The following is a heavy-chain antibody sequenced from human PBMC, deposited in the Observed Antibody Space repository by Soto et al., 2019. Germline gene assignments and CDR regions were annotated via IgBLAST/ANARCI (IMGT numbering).Heavy chain of an antibody. V-gene: IGHV3-48*02. J-gene: IGHJ4*02. CDR3: ARSVEGHFDY. D-gene: IGHD1-1*01. CDR2: ITSDTKTI. Sequence: GGSLRLSCVASGFKFSIYSMNWVRQAPGKGLEWSAYITSDTKTIKYGDSVKGRFTISRDNARNSVFLQMNSLSDEDTAVYYCARSVEGHFDYWGQGTVVTVSS. CDR1: GFKFSIYS.